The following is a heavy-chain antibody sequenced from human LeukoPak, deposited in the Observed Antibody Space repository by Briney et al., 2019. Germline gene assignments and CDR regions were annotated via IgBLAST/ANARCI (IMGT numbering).Heavy chain of an antibody. Sequence: GGSLRLSCAASGFTFTNAWMSWVRQAPGKGLEWVSAISGSGGSTYYADSVKGRFTISRDNSKNTLYRQMNSLRAEDTAVYYCAKAFSYSSSWYLDYWGQGTLVTVSP. J-gene: IGHJ4*02. CDR3: AKAFSYSSSWYLDY. D-gene: IGHD6-13*01. V-gene: IGHV3-23*01. CDR1: GFTFTNAW. CDR2: ISGSGGST.